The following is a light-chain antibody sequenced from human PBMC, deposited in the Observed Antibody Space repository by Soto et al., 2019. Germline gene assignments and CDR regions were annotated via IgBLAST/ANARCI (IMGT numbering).Light chain of an antibody. CDR3: QQRDMWPIT. CDR2: DAY. CDR1: QSFRGL. V-gene: IGKV3-11*01. J-gene: IGKJ5*01. Sequence: EVVLTQSPVTLSLAPLEIFTLSSRASQSFRGLLAWYQQKPGQAPRLLIYDAYNRATGIPPRFSGSGSGTDFTLTISSLEPEDSAVYYCQQRDMWPITFGQGTRLEIK.